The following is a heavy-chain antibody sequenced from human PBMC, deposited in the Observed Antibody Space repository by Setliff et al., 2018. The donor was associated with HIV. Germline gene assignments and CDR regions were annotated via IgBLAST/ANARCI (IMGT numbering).Heavy chain of an antibody. Sequence: GASVKVSCKASGYTFINYHITWVRQAPGQGLEWVGSISASSVNTNYTQGRVTMTTDISTSTAYMELRSLRSADSAVYYCARVPVSNYYYYMDVWGKGTTVTV. CDR2: ISASSVNT. J-gene: IGHJ6*03. CDR1: GYTFINYH. CDR3: ARVPVSNYYYYMDV. V-gene: IGHV1-18*01.